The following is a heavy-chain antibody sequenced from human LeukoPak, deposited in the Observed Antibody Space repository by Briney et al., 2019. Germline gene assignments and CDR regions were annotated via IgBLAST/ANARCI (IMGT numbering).Heavy chain of an antibody. V-gene: IGHV4-34*01. CDR1: GGSFSGYY. D-gene: IGHD3-9*01. Sequence: SETLSLTCAVYGGSFSGYYWGWIRQPPGKGLEWIGEINHSGDTNYSPSLESRVTISGDTSKNQFSLKLSSVTAADTAVYYCASQSPTTLLRYPNWFDPWGQGTLVTVSS. CDR2: INHSGDT. J-gene: IGHJ5*02. CDR3: ASQSPTTLLRYPNWFDP.